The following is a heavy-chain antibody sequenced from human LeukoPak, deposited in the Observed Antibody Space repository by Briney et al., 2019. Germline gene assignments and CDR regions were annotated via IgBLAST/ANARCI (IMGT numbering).Heavy chain of an antibody. V-gene: IGHV3-48*03. D-gene: IGHD1-26*01. CDR1: GFTFSSYE. J-gene: IGHJ4*02. CDR2: ISSSGSTI. CDR3: ARDPTVGATQGPLDY. Sequence: GGSLRLSCAASGFTFSSYEMNWVRQAPGKGLEWVSYISSSGSTIYYADSVKGRFTISRDNAKNSLYLQMNSLRAEDTAVYYCARDPTVGATQGPLDYWGQGTLVTVFS.